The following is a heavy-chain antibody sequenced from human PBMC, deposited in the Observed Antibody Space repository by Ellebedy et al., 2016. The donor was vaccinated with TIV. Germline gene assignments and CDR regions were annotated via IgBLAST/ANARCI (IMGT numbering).Heavy chain of an antibody. CDR2: ISTGGAT. V-gene: IGHV3-23*01. CDR1: GFTFSTYA. D-gene: IGHD3-10*01. J-gene: IGHJ4*02. CDR3: AKGFPPNYHNSGGIDLY. Sequence: GGSLRLSCAASGFTFSTYAMSWVRQAPGKGLEWVSGISTGGATSYADSVKGRFAISRDNSQNTLYLQMNSLRAEDTAVYYCAKGFPPNYHNSGGIDLYWGQGTLVTVSS.